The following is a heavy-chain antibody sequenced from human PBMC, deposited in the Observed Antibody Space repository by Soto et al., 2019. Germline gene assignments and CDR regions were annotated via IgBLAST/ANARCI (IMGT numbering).Heavy chain of an antibody. CDR3: AKGAVSDYDFWSGYYGAHWFDP. CDR1: GFTFSSYA. Sequence: GGSLRLSCAASGFTFSSYAMSWVRQAPGKGLEWVSAISGSGGSTYYADSVKGRFTISRDNSKNTLYLQMNSLRAEDTAVCYCAKGAVSDYDFWSGYYGAHWFDPWGQGTLVTVSS. CDR2: ISGSGGST. V-gene: IGHV3-23*01. J-gene: IGHJ5*02. D-gene: IGHD3-3*01.